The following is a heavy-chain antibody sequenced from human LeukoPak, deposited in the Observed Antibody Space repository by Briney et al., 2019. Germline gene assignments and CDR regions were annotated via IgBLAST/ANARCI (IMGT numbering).Heavy chain of an antibody. D-gene: IGHD6-13*01. Sequence: GGSLRLSCAASGINVSSNYMTWIRQAPGKGLEWVSLIYGGDAAYYAESVRGRFIISRDNLNNTLFLQMNSLRVEDTAVYYCVTSTGQQFIPYDYWGQGTHVTVSS. CDR1: GINVSSNY. J-gene: IGHJ4*02. CDR3: VTSTGQQFIPYDY. V-gene: IGHV3-66*02. CDR2: IYGGDAA.